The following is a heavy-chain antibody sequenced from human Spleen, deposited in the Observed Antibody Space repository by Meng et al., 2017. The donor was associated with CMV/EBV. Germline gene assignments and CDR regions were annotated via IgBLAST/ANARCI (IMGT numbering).Heavy chain of an antibody. CDR2: ISSSSSYI. D-gene: IGHD1-26*01. J-gene: IGHJ4*02. CDR3: ARVVGPRLDY. V-gene: IGHV3-21*01. CDR1: GFSFSSYS. Sequence: SCAASGFSFSSYSMNWVRQAPGKGLEGVSSISSSSSYIYYADSVKGRFTISRDNAKNSLYLQMNSLRAEDTAVYYCARVVGPRLDYWGQGTLVTVSS.